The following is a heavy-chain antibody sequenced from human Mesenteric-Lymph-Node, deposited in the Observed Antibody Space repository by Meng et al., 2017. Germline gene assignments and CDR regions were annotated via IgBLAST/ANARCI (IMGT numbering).Heavy chain of an antibody. CDR1: VYSFTTYG. Sequence: QVQRVQSGAEVKNPGASVQLSCKTSVYSFTTYGIHWVRLAPGQSLEWMGWVNAASGNTRYSQKFQDRVTINRDTSASSAYMEVSSLRSEDTAVYYCAKSSLHAGTLYFDSWGQGTLVTVSS. V-gene: IGHV1-3*01. J-gene: IGHJ4*02. D-gene: IGHD4-11*01. CDR2: VNAASGNT. CDR3: AKSSLHAGTLYFDS.